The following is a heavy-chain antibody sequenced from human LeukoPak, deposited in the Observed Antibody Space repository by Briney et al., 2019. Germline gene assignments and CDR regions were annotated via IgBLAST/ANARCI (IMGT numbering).Heavy chain of an antibody. CDR3: ATVQVLLWFGENAFDI. V-gene: IGHV4-39*01. D-gene: IGHD3-10*01. CDR2: IYYSGST. J-gene: IGHJ3*02. Sequence: SETLSLTCTVSGGSISSSSYYWGWIRQPPGKGLEWIGSIYYSGSTYYNPSLKSRVTISVDTSKNQFSLKLSSVTAADTAVYYCATVQVLLWFGENAFDIWGQGTMVTVSS. CDR1: GGSISSSSYY.